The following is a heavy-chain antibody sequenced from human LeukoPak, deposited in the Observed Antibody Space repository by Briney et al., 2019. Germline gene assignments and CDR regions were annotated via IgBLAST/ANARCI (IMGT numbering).Heavy chain of an antibody. D-gene: IGHD3-9*01. J-gene: IGHJ4*02. V-gene: IGHV3-30*02. CDR2: IRYDGSNK. CDR1: GFTFISYS. Sequence: GGSLRLSCAASGFTFISYSIHWVRQAPGKGLEWVAFIRYDGSNKYYADSVKGRFTISRDNAKNSLYLHMNSLRSEDTAVYYCARWGRTYNILTGYSYWGQGTLVTVSS. CDR3: ARWGRTYNILTGYSY.